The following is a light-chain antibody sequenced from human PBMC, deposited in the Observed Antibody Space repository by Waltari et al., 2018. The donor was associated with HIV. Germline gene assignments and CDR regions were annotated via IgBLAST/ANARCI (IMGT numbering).Light chain of an antibody. CDR1: SSNIGSNP. CDR3: AAWDDSLKGV. Sequence: QSVLTQPPSASGTPGQRVTIPCSGSSSNIGSNPVNWYQQLPGTAPKLLMYSNNQRPSGVPDRFSGSKSGTSASLVISRLQSEDEGDYYCAAWDDSLKGVFGGGTKLTVL. V-gene: IGLV1-44*01. J-gene: IGLJ3*02. CDR2: SNN.